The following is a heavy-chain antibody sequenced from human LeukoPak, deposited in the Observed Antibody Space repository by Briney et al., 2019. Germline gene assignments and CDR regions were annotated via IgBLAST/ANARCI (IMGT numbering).Heavy chain of an antibody. V-gene: IGHV4-34*01. J-gene: IGHJ5*02. CDR3: ARVPHCSSTSCPSDWFDP. D-gene: IGHD2-2*01. Sequence: PSETLSLTCTVSGGSISSYYWSWIRQPPGKGLEWIGEINHSGSTNYNPSLKSRVTISVDTSKNQFSLKLSSVTAADTAVYYCARVPHCSSTSCPSDWFDPWGQGTLVTVSS. CDR2: INHSGST. CDR1: GGSISSYY.